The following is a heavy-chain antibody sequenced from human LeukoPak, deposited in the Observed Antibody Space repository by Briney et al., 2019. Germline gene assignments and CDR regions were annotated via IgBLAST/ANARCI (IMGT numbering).Heavy chain of an antibody. J-gene: IGHJ4*02. V-gene: IGHV3-21*01. CDR3: ARNTEDY. CDR2: ISSSRTYI. Sequence: PWGSLRLSCAASGFTFSSYEMNWVRQAPGKGLEWVSSISSSRTYIYYADSVKGRFTISRDNAKNSLYLQMNGLRAEDTAVYYCARNTEDYWGQGTLVTVSS. CDR1: GFTFSSYE. D-gene: IGHD1-14*01.